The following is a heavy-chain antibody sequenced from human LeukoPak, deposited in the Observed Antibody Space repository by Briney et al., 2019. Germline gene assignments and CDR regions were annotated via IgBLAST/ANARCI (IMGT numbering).Heavy chain of an antibody. V-gene: IGHV3-7*03. CDR1: GFTFSSYW. D-gene: IGHD4-17*01. J-gene: IGHJ4*02. CDR2: IKQDGSEK. Sequence: GGSLRLSCAASGFTFSSYWMSWVRQAPGKGLEWVANIKQDGSEKYYVDSVKGRFTISRDNAKNSLYLQMNSLRAGDTAVYYCARGDNDYGDYGALDYWGQGTLVTVSS. CDR3: ARGDNDYGDYGALDY.